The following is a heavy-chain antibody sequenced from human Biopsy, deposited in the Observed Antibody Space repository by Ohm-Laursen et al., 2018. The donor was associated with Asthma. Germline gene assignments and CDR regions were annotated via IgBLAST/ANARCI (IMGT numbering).Heavy chain of an antibody. Sequence: SQTLSLTCTVSHGSITSGGYYWTWIRQHPGKGLEWIGFIYYSGSTYHNPSLKSRVSISIDTSKNQFSLKLSSVTAADTAVYYCARAQDYYDSRGYYRSFDYWGQGTLVTVSS. CDR1: HGSITSGGYY. V-gene: IGHV4-31*03. J-gene: IGHJ4*02. D-gene: IGHD3-22*01. CDR2: IYYSGST. CDR3: ARAQDYYDSRGYYRSFDY.